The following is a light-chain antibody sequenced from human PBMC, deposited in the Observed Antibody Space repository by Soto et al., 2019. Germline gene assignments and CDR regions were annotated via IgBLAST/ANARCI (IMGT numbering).Light chain of an antibody. CDR1: QSVGSN. CDR3: QQDNNWPRT. V-gene: IGKV3-15*01. CDR2: AAS. Sequence: EIVMTQSPATLSVSPGERATLSCRASQSVGSNLAWYQQKPGPAPRLLIYAASTRATGIPARFSGSGSGTEFTLTITSLQSEDFAVYYCQQDNNWPRTFGQGTKVEIK. J-gene: IGKJ1*01.